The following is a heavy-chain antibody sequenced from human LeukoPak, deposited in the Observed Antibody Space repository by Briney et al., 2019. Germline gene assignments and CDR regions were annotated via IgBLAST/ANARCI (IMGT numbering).Heavy chain of an antibody. D-gene: IGHD3-16*01. J-gene: IGHJ4*02. CDR1: GGSISSFY. CDR2: IYYSGST. Sequence: SETLSLTCTVSGGSISSFYWSWIRQPPGKGLEWIGYIYYSGSTNYDPSLKSRVTISVDTSKNQFSLKLSSVTAADTAVYYCARDHHGGLDYWGQGTLVTVSS. V-gene: IGHV4-59*01. CDR3: ARDHHGGLDY.